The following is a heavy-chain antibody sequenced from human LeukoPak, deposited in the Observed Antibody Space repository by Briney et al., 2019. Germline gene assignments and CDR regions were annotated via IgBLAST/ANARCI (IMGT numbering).Heavy chain of an antibody. Sequence: SETLSLTCAVYGGSFSGYYWSWIRQPPGKGLEWIGEINHSGSTNYNPSLKSRVTISVDTSKNQFSLKLSSVTAADTAVYYCVRDLNYGGNSNPFDYWGQGTLVTVSS. CDR3: VRDLNYGGNSNPFDY. CDR2: INHSGST. CDR1: GGSFSGYY. V-gene: IGHV4-34*01. J-gene: IGHJ4*02. D-gene: IGHD4-23*01.